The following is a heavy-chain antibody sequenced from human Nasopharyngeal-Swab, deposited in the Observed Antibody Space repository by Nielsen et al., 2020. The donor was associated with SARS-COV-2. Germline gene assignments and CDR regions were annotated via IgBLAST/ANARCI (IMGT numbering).Heavy chain of an antibody. J-gene: IGHJ3*02. Sequence: VRQAPRKGLEWVAVISYDGSNKYYADSVKGRFTISRDNSKNTLYLQMNSLRAEDTAVYYCASLGDSSGYYYRIDGYAHDAHDAFDIWGQGTMVTVSS. CDR3: ASLGDSSGYYYRIDGYAHDAHDAFDI. D-gene: IGHD3-22*01. V-gene: IGHV3-30-3*01. CDR2: ISYDGSNK.